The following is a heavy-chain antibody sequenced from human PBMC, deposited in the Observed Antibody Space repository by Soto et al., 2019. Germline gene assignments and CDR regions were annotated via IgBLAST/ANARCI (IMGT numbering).Heavy chain of an antibody. CDR1: GYTFTSYA. D-gene: IGHD2-21*02. Sequence: QVQLVQSGAEEKKPGASVKVSCKASGYTFTSYAMHLVRQAPGQRLEGMGWINAGNGNTKYSQKFQGRVTITRDTSASTAYMELSSLRSEDTAVYYCARSIVVVTALDYWGQGTLVTVSS. J-gene: IGHJ4*02. CDR2: INAGNGNT. CDR3: ARSIVVVTALDY. V-gene: IGHV1-3*05.